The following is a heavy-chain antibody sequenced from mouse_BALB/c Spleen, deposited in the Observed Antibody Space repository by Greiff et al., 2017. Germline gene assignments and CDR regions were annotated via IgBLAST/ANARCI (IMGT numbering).Heavy chain of an antibody. Sequence: EVHLVESGGGLVKPGGSLTLSCAASGFTFSSYTMSWVRQTPEKRLEWVATISSGGSYTYYPDSVKGRFTISRDNAKNTLYLQMSSLKSEDTAMYYCTRVFVDSWFAYWGQGTLVTVSA. CDR3: TRVFVDSWFAY. V-gene: IGHV5-6-4*01. CDR1: GFTFSSYT. J-gene: IGHJ3*01. CDR2: ISSGGSYT.